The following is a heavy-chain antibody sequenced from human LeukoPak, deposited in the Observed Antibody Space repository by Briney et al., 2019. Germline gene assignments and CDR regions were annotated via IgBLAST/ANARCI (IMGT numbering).Heavy chain of an antibody. D-gene: IGHD4-17*01. CDR3: AKDNLFGDYGPDY. CDR1: GFSFSNYG. Sequence: GGSLRLSCAASGFSFSNYGMHWVRQAPGKGLEWVAVIWYDGTNKYYVDSVRGRFTISRDNSKNTMYLQMNSLRAEDTAVYYCAKDNLFGDYGPDYWGREPWSPSPQ. V-gene: IGHV3-33*06. CDR2: IWYDGTNK. J-gene: IGHJ4*02.